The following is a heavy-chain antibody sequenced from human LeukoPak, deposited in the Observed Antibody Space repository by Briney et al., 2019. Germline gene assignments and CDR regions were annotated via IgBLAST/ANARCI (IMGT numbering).Heavy chain of an antibody. CDR2: INPNSGGT. V-gene: IGHV1-2*02. Sequence: ASLKASCKASGYTFTGYYMHWVRQAPGQGREWMGWINPNSGGTNYAEKFQGRVTMTSDTSISTAYMELSRLRSDDTAVYYCARGFDYDSSGYYDAFDIWGQGTMVTVSS. CDR1: GYTFTGYY. D-gene: IGHD3-22*01. J-gene: IGHJ3*02. CDR3: ARGFDYDSSGYYDAFDI.